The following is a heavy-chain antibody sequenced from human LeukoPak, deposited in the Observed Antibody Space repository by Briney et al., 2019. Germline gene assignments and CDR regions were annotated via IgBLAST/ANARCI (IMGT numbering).Heavy chain of an antibody. V-gene: IGHV3-23*01. D-gene: IGHD3-22*01. CDR1: GFTFTNYG. Sequence: GGSLRLSCAASGFTFTNYGMSWVRQAPGKGLEWVSAVSGGGGSTYYADSVKGRFTISRDNSKDTVYLQMNSLRAEDTAVYYCAKEKNSGYYYHIDYWGQGTLVTVSS. CDR3: AKEKNSGYYYHIDY. CDR2: VSGGGGST. J-gene: IGHJ4*02.